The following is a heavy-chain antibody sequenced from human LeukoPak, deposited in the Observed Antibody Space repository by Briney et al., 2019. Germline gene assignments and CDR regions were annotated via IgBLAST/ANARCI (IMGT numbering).Heavy chain of an antibody. CDR2: INPNSGGT. V-gene: IGHV1-2*02. Sequence: WINPNSGGTNYAQKFQGRVTMTRDTSISTAYMELSRLRSDDTAVYYCASYPPGIAAAGTGYWGQGTLVTVSS. J-gene: IGHJ4*02. CDR3: ASYPPGIAAAGTGY. D-gene: IGHD6-13*01.